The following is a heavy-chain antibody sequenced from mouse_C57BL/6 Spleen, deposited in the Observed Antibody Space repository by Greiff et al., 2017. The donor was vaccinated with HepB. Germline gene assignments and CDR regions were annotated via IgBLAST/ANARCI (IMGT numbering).Heavy chain of an antibody. J-gene: IGHJ3*01. CDR3: ANPIYYYGSSPSGFAY. D-gene: IGHD1-1*01. CDR1: GYTFTSYW. V-gene: IGHV1-50*01. Sequence: QVQLQQPGAELVKPGASVKLSCKASGYTFTSYWLPWVKQRPGQGLEWIGEIDPSDSYTNYNQKFKGKATLTVDTYSSTAYMQLSSLTSEDSAVYYCANPIYYYGSSPSGFAYWGQGTLVTVSA. CDR2: IDPSDSYT.